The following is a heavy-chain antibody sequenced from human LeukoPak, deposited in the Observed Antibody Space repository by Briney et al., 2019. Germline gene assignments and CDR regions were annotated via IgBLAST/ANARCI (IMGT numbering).Heavy chain of an antibody. CDR1: GYTFTSYY. D-gene: IGHD6-19*01. V-gene: IGHV1-46*01. CDR3: ARDRSGLDAFDI. Sequence: GASVKVSCKASGYTFTSYYMHWVRLAPGQGLEWMGIINPSGGSTSYAQKFQGRVTMTRDMSTCTVYMELSSLRSEDTAVYYCARDRSGLDAFDIWGQGTMVTVSS. CDR2: INPSGGST. J-gene: IGHJ3*02.